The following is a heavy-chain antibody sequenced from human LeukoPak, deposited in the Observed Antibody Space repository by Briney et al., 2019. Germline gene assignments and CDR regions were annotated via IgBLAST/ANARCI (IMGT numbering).Heavy chain of an antibody. CDR2: INPSGGNT. CDR3: ARRGIPQKTAGAGIQLDY. V-gene: IGHV1-46*01. J-gene: IGHJ4*02. CDR1: GYTFTSYY. Sequence: ASVKVSCKASGYTFTSYYMHWVRQAPGQGLEWMGIINPSGGNTGYAQKFQGRVTMTRDTSTSTVYMELSSLRSEGTAVYYCARRGIPQKTAGAGIQLDYWGQGTLVTVSS. D-gene: IGHD6-19*01.